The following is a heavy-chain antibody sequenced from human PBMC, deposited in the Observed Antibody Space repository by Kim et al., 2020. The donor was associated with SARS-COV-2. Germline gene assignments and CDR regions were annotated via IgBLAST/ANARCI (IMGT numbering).Heavy chain of an antibody. Sequence: SETLSLTCNVSGGFLSSSSYYWGWIRQAPGKGLEWLGSFYYTGSTYYNPSLKTRVTISVDTSKNHFSLKLSSVTAADTAVYYCATDTYGSSSFDYWGQGTLVTVSS. J-gene: IGHJ4*02. V-gene: IGHV4-39*02. CDR3: ATDTYGSSSFDY. D-gene: IGHD3-10*01. CDR2: FYYTGST. CDR1: GGFLSSSSYY.